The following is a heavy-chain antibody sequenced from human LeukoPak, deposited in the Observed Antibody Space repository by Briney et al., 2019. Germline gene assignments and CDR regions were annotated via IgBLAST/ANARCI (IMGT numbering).Heavy chain of an antibody. CDR3: ARDMVRGHPAFDY. CDR2: ISSSSSYI. J-gene: IGHJ4*02. D-gene: IGHD3-10*01. Sequence: PGGSLRLSCAASGFTFSSYSMNWVRQAPGKGLEWVSSISSSSSYIYYADSVKGRFTISRDNAKNSLYLQMNSLRAEDTAVYYCARDMVRGHPAFDYWGQGTLVSVSS. V-gene: IGHV3-21*01. CDR1: GFTFSSYS.